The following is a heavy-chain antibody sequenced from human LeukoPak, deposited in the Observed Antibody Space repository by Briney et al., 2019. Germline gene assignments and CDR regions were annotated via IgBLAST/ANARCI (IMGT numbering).Heavy chain of an antibody. V-gene: IGHV3-23*01. Sequence: GGSLRLSCAASGFTFSSYAMSWVRQAPGKGLEWVSAISGSGGSTYYADSVKGRFTISRDNSKNTLYLQMNSLRAEDTAVYYCAKDLTLSPTYYDILTGYYANYYYYGTDVWGQGTTVTVSS. CDR1: GFTFSSYA. CDR3: AKDLTLSPTYYDILTGYYANYYYYGTDV. CDR2: ISGSGGST. D-gene: IGHD3-9*01. J-gene: IGHJ6*02.